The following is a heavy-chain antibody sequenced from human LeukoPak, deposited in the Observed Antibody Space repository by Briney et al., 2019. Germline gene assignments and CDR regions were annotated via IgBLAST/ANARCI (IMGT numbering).Heavy chain of an antibody. CDR3: AKTSADFYYYYGMDV. CDR2: ISGSGGST. CDR1: GFTFSSYA. Sequence: GGSLRLSCGASGFTFSSYAMSWVRQAPGKGLEWVSAISGSGGSTYYADSVKGRFTISRDNSKNTLYLQMNSLRAEDAAVYYCAKTSADFYYYYGMDVWGQGTTVTVSS. J-gene: IGHJ6*02. V-gene: IGHV3-23*01. D-gene: IGHD2-2*01.